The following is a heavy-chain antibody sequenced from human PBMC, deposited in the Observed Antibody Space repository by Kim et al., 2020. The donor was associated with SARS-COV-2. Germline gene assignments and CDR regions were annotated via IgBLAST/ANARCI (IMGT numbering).Heavy chain of an antibody. V-gene: IGHV4-34*01. D-gene: IGHD6-13*01. Sequence: KSRVTISVDTSKNQFSLKLSSVTAADTAVYYCARRYSSSWYGGGIRWFDPWGQGTLVTVSS. J-gene: IGHJ5*02. CDR3: ARRYSSSWYGGGIRWFDP.